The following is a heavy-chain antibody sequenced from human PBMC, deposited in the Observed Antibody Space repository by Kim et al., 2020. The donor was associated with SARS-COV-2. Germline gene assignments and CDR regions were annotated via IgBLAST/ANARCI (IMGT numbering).Heavy chain of an antibody. CDR3: ARGFTGSYYRFDF. D-gene: IGHD1-26*01. V-gene: IGHV4-59*09. J-gene: IGHJ4*02. Sequence: NYKPSLRSRVTVSVDTSKNQFSLKLSSVTAADTAFYYCARGFTGSYYRFDFWGQGTLVTVSS.